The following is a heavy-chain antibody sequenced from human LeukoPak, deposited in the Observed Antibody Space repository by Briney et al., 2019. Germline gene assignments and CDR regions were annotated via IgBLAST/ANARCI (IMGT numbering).Heavy chain of an antibody. D-gene: IGHD2-15*01. CDR3: ARERGYYCSTGSCYFDY. Sequence: GEPLQISCKTSGSPFSDHWIGWVRPMPGVGLERMGIIYAGDSDTRYSPSFQGQVTISADKSTRTAYLQWSSLKASDTAMYYCARERGYYCSTGSCYFDYWGQGTQVTVS. J-gene: IGHJ4*02. CDR1: GSPFSDHW. V-gene: IGHV5-51*01. CDR2: IYAGDSDT.